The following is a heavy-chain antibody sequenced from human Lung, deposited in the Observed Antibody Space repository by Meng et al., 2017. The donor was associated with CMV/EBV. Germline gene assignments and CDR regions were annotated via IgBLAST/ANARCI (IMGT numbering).Heavy chain of an antibody. CDR2: INANSGGT. V-gene: IGHV1-2*02. D-gene: IGHD3-22*01. J-gene: IGHJ5*02. Sequence: ASVKVSCKAFAYTFTGYYLHWVRQAPGQGLEWMGWINANSGGTNYAQKFQGRVTMTRDTAIGTAYMALSRLRSDDTAVYYCARGSYYYDSSGPCEPWGQETLITVSS. CDR1: AYTFTGYY. CDR3: ARGSYYYDSSGPCEP.